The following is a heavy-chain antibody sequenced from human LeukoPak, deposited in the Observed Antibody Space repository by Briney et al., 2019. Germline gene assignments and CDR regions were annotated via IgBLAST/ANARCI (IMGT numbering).Heavy chain of an antibody. CDR3: ARHSVGTGEPDYFDY. D-gene: IGHD1-14*01. J-gene: IGHJ4*02. CDR2: IYPADSDT. Sequence: GESLKISCKGFGYSFTSYWIGWVRQMPGKGLEWMGIIYPADSDTRYSPSFQGQVTISADKSISTAYLQWSSLKASDTAMYYCARHSVGTGEPDYFDYWGQGTLVTVSS. V-gene: IGHV5-51*01. CDR1: GYSFTSYW.